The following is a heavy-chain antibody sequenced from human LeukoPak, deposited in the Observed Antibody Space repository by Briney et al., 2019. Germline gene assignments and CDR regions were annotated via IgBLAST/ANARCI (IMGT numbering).Heavy chain of an antibody. CDR2: INPSGSST. CDR3: ARDNSVGETAWWFDP. D-gene: IGHD1-26*01. CDR1: GYTFAGYY. V-gene: IGHV1-46*01. Sequence: ASVKVSCKASGYTFAGYYMHWVRQAPGQGLGWMGFINPSGSSTTYAQKFQGRLTMTRDMFTSTDYMELTSLTSDDTAVYYCARDNSVGETAWWFDPWGQGTLVTVSS. J-gene: IGHJ5*02.